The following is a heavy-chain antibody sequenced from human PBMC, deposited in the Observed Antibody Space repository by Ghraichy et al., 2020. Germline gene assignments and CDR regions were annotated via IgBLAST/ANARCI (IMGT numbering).Heavy chain of an antibody. CDR2: ISGSGGST. D-gene: IGHD6-13*01. Sequence: LSLTCAASGFTFSSYAMSWVRQAPGKGLEWVSAISGSGGSTYYADSVKGRFTISRDNSKNTLYLQMNSLRAEDTAVYYCAKDMIAAAGTYFDYWGQGTLVTVSS. CDR3: AKDMIAAAGTYFDY. V-gene: IGHV3-23*01. J-gene: IGHJ4*02. CDR1: GFTFSSYA.